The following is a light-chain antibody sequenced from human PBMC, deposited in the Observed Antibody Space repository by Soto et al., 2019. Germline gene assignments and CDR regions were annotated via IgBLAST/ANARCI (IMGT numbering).Light chain of an antibody. CDR2: GAS. V-gene: IGKV3-20*01. CDR1: QSVSSSSY. CDR3: RQYGSSPSYT. Sequence: EIVLTQSPGTLSLSPGERATLSCRASQSVSSSSYLAWYQQKPGQAPRLLIYGASTRATGIPDRFSGSGSATALTLTISRLEPEDFAVYYYRQYGSSPSYTFGQGTKLEIK. J-gene: IGKJ2*01.